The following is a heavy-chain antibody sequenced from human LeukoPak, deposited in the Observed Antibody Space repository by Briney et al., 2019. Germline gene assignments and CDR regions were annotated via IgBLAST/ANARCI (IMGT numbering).Heavy chain of an antibody. D-gene: IGHD2-8*01. CDR3: AREDTGVAFDI. Sequence: GGSLRLSCAASGLTFSNHWMFWVRQAPGKGLVWVSQTDRDGKTTGYADSVKGRFTISRDNAKNTLYLQMNSLRAEDTAVYYCAREDTGVAFDIWGQGTTVTV. CDR1: GLTFSNHW. V-gene: IGHV3-74*01. CDR2: TDRDGKTT. J-gene: IGHJ3*02.